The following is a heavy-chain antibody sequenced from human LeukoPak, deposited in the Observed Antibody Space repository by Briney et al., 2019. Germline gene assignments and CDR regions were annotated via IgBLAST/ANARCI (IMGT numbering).Heavy chain of an antibody. D-gene: IGHD3-9*01. J-gene: IGHJ4*02. CDR1: GYTFTSYG. CDR2: ISAYNGNT. V-gene: IGHV1-18*01. Sequence: ASVKVSCKASGYTFTSYGISWVRQAPGQGLEWMGWISAYNGNTNYAQKLQGRVTMTTDTSTNTAYMELRSLRSDDTATYYCATGYPKRRPSDMLTVPLFDYWGQGSLVIVSS. CDR3: ATGYPKRRPSDMLTVPLFDY.